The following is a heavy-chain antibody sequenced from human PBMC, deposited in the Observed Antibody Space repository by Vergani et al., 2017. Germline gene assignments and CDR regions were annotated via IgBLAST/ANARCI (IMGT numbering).Heavy chain of an antibody. CDR1: EYSFGNYW. D-gene: IGHD1-1*01. V-gene: IGHV5-51*01. CDR3: ARHTTYTAS. CDR2: IYPADSDT. J-gene: IGHJ5*02. Sequence: EVELVQSGPEMRKPGESLKISCKGAEYSFGNYWIGWVRQMPGKGLEWMGIIYPADSDTRYSPSFQGQVTISADKSIRTAFLQWDSLKASDTALYYCARHTTYTASWGQGPLVTVSS.